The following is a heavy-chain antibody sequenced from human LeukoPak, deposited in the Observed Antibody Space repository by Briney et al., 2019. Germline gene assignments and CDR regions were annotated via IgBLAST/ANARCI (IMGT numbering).Heavy chain of an antibody. J-gene: IGHJ4*02. CDR1: GYSFTDYD. D-gene: IGHD3-9*01. V-gene: IGHV1-18*01. Sequence: AASVKVSCKASGYSFTDYDFSWVRQAPGQGLEWLGWVSIYNDNTNYAREFQDRITMTTDISTSTAYMELKSLTSDDPAVYFCARTGHYQFDSWGQGTLVAVSS. CDR3: ARTGHYQFDS. CDR2: VSIYNDNT.